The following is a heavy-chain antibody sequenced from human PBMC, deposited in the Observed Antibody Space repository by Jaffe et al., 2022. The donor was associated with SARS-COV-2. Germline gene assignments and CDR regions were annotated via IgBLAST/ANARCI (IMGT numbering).Heavy chain of an antibody. CDR3: ARDDRTPGGYYFDF. J-gene: IGHJ4*02. CDR2: IIPILGVV. CDR1: GGTFSTYT. Sequence: QVQPVQSGTEVKKPGSSVKVSCKTSGGTFSTYTIHWVRQAPGQGLEWMGKIIPILGVVKYAQKFQGRLTITADKSTSTAYMELSSLRSEDTAVYYCARDDRTPGGYYFDFWGQGTLVTVSS. V-gene: IGHV1-69*08. D-gene: IGHD3-16*01.